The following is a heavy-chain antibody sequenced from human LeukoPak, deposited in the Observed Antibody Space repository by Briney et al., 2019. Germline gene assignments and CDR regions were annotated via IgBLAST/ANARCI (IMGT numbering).Heavy chain of an antibody. CDR1: GFTFSSYG. J-gene: IGHJ4*02. CDR2: IPYDGSNE. CDR3: AKDPPSGYYFDY. Sequence: GGSLRLSCAASGFTFSSYGMHWVRQAPGQGLEWVAFIPYDGSNEYYADSVKGRFTISRDNSKNTLYLQMNSLRPEDTAVYSCAKDPPSGYYFDYWGQGTLVTVSS. D-gene: IGHD7-27*01. V-gene: IGHV3-30*02.